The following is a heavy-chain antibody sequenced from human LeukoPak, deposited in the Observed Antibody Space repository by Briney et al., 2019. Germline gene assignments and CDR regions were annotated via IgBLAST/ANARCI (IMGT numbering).Heavy chain of an antibody. V-gene: IGHV3-7*01. D-gene: IGHD3-10*01. CDR1: GFTFSSYA. CDR3: ARDPVVRGIFDY. Sequence: GGSLRLSCAASGFTFSSYAMSWVRQAPGKGLEWVANIKQDGSEKYYVDSVKGRFTISRDNAKNSLYLQMNSLRAEDTAVYYCARDPVVRGIFDYWGQGTLVTVSS. CDR2: IKQDGSEK. J-gene: IGHJ4*02.